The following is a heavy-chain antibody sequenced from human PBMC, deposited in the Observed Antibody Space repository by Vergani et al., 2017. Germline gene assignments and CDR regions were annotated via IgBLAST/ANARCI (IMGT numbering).Heavy chain of an antibody. J-gene: IGHJ6*02. CDR2: IIPILGIA. V-gene: IGHV1-69*08. CDR3: AREGEEGYSSSWYSSGWRYYYYYGMDV. Sequence: QVQLVQSGAEVKKPGSSVKVSCKASGGTFSSYTISWVRQAPGQGLEWMGRIIPILGIAHYAQKFQGRVTITADKSTSTAYMELSSLGSEDTAVYYCAREGEEGYSSSWYSSGWRYYYYYGMDVWGQGTTVTVSS. D-gene: IGHD6-13*01. CDR1: GGTFSSYT.